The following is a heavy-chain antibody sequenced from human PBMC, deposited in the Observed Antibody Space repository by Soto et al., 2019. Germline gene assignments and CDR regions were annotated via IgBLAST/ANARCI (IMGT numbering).Heavy chain of an antibody. CDR1: GFTFSNFG. CDR3: AKGRGYSYGSMFDH. CDR2: ISDDGRNR. J-gene: IGHJ4*02. Sequence: PGGSLRLSCAASGFTFSNFGMHWVRQSPGKGLEWVAVISDDGRNRYYADFVKGRFTSSRDNSKNTVFLQMNNLRAEDSAVYYCAKGRGYSYGSMFDHWGQGSLVTVSS. V-gene: IGHV3-30*18. D-gene: IGHD5-18*01.